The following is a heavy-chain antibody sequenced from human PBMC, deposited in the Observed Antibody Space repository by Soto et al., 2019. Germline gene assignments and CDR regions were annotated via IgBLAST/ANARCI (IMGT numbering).Heavy chain of an antibody. D-gene: IGHD3-10*01. CDR2: IYSGGST. Sequence: EVQLVESGGGLIQPGGSLRLSCAVSGFTVSSNYMSWVRQAPGKGLEWVSVIYSGGSTYYADSVKGRFTSSRDNSKSTLYLQMNSLRAEDTAVYYCARHITMDPLLVYWGQGTLVTVSS. J-gene: IGHJ4*02. CDR3: ARHITMDPLLVY. V-gene: IGHV3-53*01. CDR1: GFTVSSNY.